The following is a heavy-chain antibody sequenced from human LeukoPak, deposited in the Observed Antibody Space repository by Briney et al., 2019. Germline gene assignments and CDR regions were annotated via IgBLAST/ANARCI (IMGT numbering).Heavy chain of an antibody. V-gene: IGHV4-30-2*03. J-gene: IGHJ4*02. CDR3: ARYRTIAVSSTGWSDY. Sequence: SETLSLTCAVSDGSINSGDYSWSWIRQPPGKGLEWIGNINYSGSTYYNPSLKSRVTISVDTSKNQFSLKLTSVTAADTALYYCARYRTIAVSSTGWSDYWGQGTLVTVSS. CDR1: DGSINSGDYS. CDR2: INYSGST. D-gene: IGHD6-19*01.